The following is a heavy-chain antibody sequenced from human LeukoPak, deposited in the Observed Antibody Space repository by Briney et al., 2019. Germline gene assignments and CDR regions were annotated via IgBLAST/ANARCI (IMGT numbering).Heavy chain of an antibody. D-gene: IGHD3-3*01. J-gene: IGHJ4*01. CDR1: GFTFSDSV. CDR3: TSPAHDFDIWSGYYSL. CDR2: IRSKTKSGET. V-gene: IGHV3-73*01. Sequence: PGGSLRLSCYVSGFTFSDSVIHWVRHAAGKGLEWVGRIRSKTKSGETAYAAPVKGRFTISRDDSEDTAYLQMNSLKPEDTAVYYCTSPAHDFDIWSGYYSLWGHGTQVTVSS.